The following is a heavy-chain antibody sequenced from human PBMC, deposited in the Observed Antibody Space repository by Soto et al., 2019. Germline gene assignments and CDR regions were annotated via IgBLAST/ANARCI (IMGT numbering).Heavy chain of an antibody. Sequence: GRSMRLSCAASGVTFSGPAMKWVRQASGKGLEWVGSIRSKANSYAKAYAASVKGRFTISRNDSKNTAYLQMNSLKTEDTAEYYCTRLSDYDILTGYYQGSPFGMDVWGQGTTVTVSS. V-gene: IGHV3-73*01. J-gene: IGHJ6*02. D-gene: IGHD3-9*01. CDR3: TRLSDYDILTGYYQGSPFGMDV. CDR1: GVTFSGPA. CDR2: IRSKANSYAK.